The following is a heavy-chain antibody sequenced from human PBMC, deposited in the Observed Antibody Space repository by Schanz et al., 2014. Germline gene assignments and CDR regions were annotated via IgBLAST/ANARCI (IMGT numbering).Heavy chain of an antibody. CDR3: AKVQTHTLYGGNSCFDY. D-gene: IGHD2-21*02. CDR1: GFTFDDHA. CDR2: ISWNSGNI. J-gene: IGHJ4*02. V-gene: IGHV3-9*01. Sequence: EVYLVESGGDLVQPGKSLRLSCAASGFTFDDHAMHWVRQVPGKGLEWVSGISWNSGNIAYADSVKGRFTISRDNAKNSLYLQMNSLRPEDTALYYCAKVQTHTLYGGNSCFDYWGQGTLVTVSS.